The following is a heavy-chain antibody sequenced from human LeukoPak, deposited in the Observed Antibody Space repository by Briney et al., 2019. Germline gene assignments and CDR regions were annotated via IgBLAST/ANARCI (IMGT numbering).Heavy chain of an antibody. V-gene: IGHV1-3*01. Sequence: ASVKVSCKASGYTFTSYAMHWVRQAPGQRLEWMGWINPGNGSTKYSQKFQGRVTITRDTSASTAYMELSSLRSEDTAVHYCARGTYYYGMDVWGKGTTVTVSS. CDR1: GYTFTSYA. CDR2: INPGNGST. J-gene: IGHJ6*04. CDR3: ARGTYYYGMDV.